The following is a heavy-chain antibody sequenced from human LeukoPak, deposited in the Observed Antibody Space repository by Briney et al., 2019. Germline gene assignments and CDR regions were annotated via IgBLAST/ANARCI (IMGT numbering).Heavy chain of an antibody. D-gene: IGHD6-13*01. CDR3: ARVVGLTGYSSSWYSGYYYYMDV. J-gene: IGHJ6*03. CDR2: IIPIFGTE. CDR1: GGTFSSYA. V-gene: IGHV1-69*06. Sequence: SVKVSCKASGGTFSSYAISWVRQAPGQGLEWMGGIIPIFGTENYAQKFQGRVTITADKSTSTAYMELSSLRSEDTAVYYCARVVGLTGYSSSWYSGYYYYMDVWGKGTTVTVSS.